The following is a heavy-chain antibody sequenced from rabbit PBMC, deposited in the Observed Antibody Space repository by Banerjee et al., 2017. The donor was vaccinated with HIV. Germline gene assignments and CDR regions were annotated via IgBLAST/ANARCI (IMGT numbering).Heavy chain of an antibody. D-gene: IGHD2-1*01. CDR1: GFSFSSYY. Sequence: QSLEESGGDLVKPGASLTLTCTASGFSFSSYYMSWVRQAPGKGLEWIGYIDPALGSTYYAPWVDGRFTISSHNAQNTLYLQLNSLTAADTATYFCARGYDDYDARLDLWGPGTLVTVS. J-gene: IGHJ3*01. V-gene: IGHV1S7*01. CDR3: ARGYDDYDARLDL. CDR2: IDPALGST.